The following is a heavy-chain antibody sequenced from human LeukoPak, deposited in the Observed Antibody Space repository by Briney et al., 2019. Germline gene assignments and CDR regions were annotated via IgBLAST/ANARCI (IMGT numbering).Heavy chain of an antibody. J-gene: IGHJ3*02. CDR3: ARADILTGYYDI. V-gene: IGHV3-64*01. D-gene: IGHD3-9*01. CDR1: GFTFGRYT. CDR2: ISSDGGRT. Sequence: GGSLRLSCAASGFTFGRYTMHWVRQAPGKGLEYVSAISSDGGRTYYANSVKGRFTISRDNSKNTLFLQMGSLRAADMVVYYCARADILTGYYDIWGRGTMVTVSS.